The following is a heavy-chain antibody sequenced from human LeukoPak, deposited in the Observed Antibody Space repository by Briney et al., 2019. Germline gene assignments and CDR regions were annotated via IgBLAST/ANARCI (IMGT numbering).Heavy chain of an antibody. CDR3: AGVTVIRPYSGSPRENY. CDR2: ISYDGSNK. Sequence: HPGRSLRLSCAASGFTFSSYAMHWVRQAPGKGLEWVAVISYDGSNKYYADSVKGRFTISRDNSKNTLYLQMNSLRAEDTAVYYCAGVTVIRPYSGSPRENYWGQGTLVTVSS. D-gene: IGHD1-26*01. V-gene: IGHV3-30-3*01. CDR1: GFTFSSYA. J-gene: IGHJ4*02.